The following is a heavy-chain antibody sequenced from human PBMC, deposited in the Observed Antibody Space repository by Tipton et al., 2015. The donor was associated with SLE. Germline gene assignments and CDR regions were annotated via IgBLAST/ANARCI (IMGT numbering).Heavy chain of an antibody. CDR2: IYIDGGT. Sequence: SLRLSCAASGFIVSNNYMSWVRQAPGKGLEWVSVIYIDGGTYYADYVKGRFTISRDVSKNSVYLQMNSLRDEDTAVYYCATVRGAYDAFDVWGQGSMVTVSS. CDR1: GFIVSNNY. D-gene: IGHD1-26*01. CDR3: ATVRGAYDAFDV. V-gene: IGHV3-53*01. J-gene: IGHJ3*01.